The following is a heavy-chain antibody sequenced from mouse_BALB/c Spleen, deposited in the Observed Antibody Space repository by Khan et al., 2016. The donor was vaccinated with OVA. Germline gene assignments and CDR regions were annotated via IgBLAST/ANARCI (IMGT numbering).Heavy chain of an antibody. Sequence: VQLQESGAELARPGASVKMSCKASGYTFTSHTMHWVKQRPGQGLEWIGYINPRSDYTQYNQKFNDKATLTADISSSTAYMPQSRLTSEDSAVYYCARRTTEYALDYWGQGTSVTVSS. V-gene: IGHV1-4*01. CDR3: ARRTTEYALDY. CDR1: GYTFTSHT. J-gene: IGHJ4*01. D-gene: IGHD2-14*01. CDR2: INPRSDYT.